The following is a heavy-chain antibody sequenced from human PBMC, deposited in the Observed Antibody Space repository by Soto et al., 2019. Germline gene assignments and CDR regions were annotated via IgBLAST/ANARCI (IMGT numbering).Heavy chain of an antibody. Sequence: GSLGLSCAASGFTFSSYAMHWVRQAPGKGLEWVAVISYDGSNKYYADSVKGRFTISRDNSKNTLYLQMNSLRAEDTAVYYCARTSGGDYVPYYFDYWGQGTLVTVSS. CDR3: ARTSGGDYVPYYFDY. D-gene: IGHD4-17*01. J-gene: IGHJ4*02. CDR1: GFTFSSYA. CDR2: ISYDGSNK. V-gene: IGHV3-30-3*01.